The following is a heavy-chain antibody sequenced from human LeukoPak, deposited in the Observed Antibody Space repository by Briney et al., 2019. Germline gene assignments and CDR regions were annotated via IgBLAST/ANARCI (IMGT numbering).Heavy chain of an antibody. CDR2: IRSKAYGGTT. V-gene: IGHV3-49*04. J-gene: IGHJ4*02. D-gene: IGHD5-18*01. Sequence: QSGGSLRLSCTASGFTFGDYAMSWVRQAPGKGLEWVGFIRSKAYGGTTEYAASVKGRFTISRDDSKSIAYLQMNSLKTEDTAVYYCTRENRYSYGYLVGYYFDYWGQGTLVTVSS. CDR3: TRENRYSYGYLVGYYFDY. CDR1: GFTFGDYA.